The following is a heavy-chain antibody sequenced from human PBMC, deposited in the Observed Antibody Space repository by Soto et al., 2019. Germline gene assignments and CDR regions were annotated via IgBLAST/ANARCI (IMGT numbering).Heavy chain of an antibody. D-gene: IGHD4-17*01. CDR1: GYTLTSYG. CDR3: ARDGRYGEKYYYYGMDV. V-gene: IGHV1-18*01. J-gene: IGHJ6*02. CDR2: ISTYNGNT. Sequence: QVQLVQSGAEVKKPGASVKVSCKASGYTLTSYGITWVRQAPGQGLEWMGWISTYNGNTNYAQKFQGRVTMTTDTTTNTAYMELRSLRSDDTAVYYCARDGRYGEKYYYYGMDVWGQGTTVTVSS.